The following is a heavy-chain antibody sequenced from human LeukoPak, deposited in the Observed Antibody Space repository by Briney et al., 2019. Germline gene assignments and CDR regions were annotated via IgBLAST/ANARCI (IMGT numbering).Heavy chain of an antibody. CDR1: GFTFSNYA. J-gene: IGHJ4*02. V-gene: IGHV3-23*01. CDR3: AKRAENSSGYYLYYFDY. Sequence: GGSLRLSCAASGFTFSNYAMTWVRQAPGKGLEWVSSISGSGDYTYYADSAKGRFTISRDNSKNTLYLQMNSLRAEDTAVYYCAKRAENSSGYYLYYFDYWGQGTLVTVSS. D-gene: IGHD3-22*01. CDR2: ISGSGDYT.